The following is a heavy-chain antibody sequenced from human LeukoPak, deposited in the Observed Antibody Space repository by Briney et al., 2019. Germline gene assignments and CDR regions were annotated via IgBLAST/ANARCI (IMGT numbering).Heavy chain of an antibody. J-gene: IGHJ4*02. CDR1: GFTFDDYA. CDR2: ISGDGGST. Sequence: GGSLRLSXAASGFTFDDYAMHWVRQAPGKGLEWVSLISGDGGSTYYADSVNGRFTISRDNSKNSLYLQMNRLRIEDTALYYCAKDLYYYDSSGFHILGPADNWGQGTLVAVSS. D-gene: IGHD3-22*01. CDR3: AKDLYYYDSSGFHILGPADN. V-gene: IGHV3-43*02.